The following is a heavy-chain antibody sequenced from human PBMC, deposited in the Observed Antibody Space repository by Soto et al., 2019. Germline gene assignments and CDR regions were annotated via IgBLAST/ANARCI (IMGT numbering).Heavy chain of an antibody. J-gene: IGHJ6*02. Sequence: EVQLVESGGGLVQPGRSLTLSCAASGFTFDDYAMHWVRQAPGKGLERVSGISWNSGSIGYADSVKGRFTISRDNAKNSLYVQMNSLRAEDTALYYCAKSWRDTSIPDGYYYGMDVWGQGTTVTVAS. V-gene: IGHV3-9*01. D-gene: IGHD5-18*01. CDR1: GFTFDDYA. CDR2: ISWNSGSI. CDR3: AKSWRDTSIPDGYYYGMDV.